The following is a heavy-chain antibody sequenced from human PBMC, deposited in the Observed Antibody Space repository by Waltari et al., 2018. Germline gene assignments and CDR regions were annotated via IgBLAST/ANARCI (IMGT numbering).Heavy chain of an antibody. CDR3: AKVSFGSYRRGAFDI. Sequence: EVQLVESGGGLVQPGRSLRLSCAASGFTFADYAMHWVRQAPGKGLEWVSGISWNSGSIGYADSVKGRFTISRDNAKNSLYLQMNSLRAEDTALYYCAKVSFGSYRRGAFDIWGQGTMVTVSS. CDR2: ISWNSGSI. CDR1: GFTFADYA. D-gene: IGHD1-26*01. J-gene: IGHJ3*02. V-gene: IGHV3-9*01.